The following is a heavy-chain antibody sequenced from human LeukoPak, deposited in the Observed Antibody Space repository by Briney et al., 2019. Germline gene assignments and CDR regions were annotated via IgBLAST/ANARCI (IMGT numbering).Heavy chain of an antibody. CDR1: EHTFSNYD. Sequence: GASVKVSCKASEHTFSNYDINWVRQAAGQGLEWVGWMNPNSGNTGYAQKFQGRVTMTRNTSIRTAYMELSSLTSEDTAVYYCARATGLGSPRGVSYYYYGMDVWGQGTTVTVSS. CDR3: ARATGLGSPRGVSYYYYGMDV. V-gene: IGHV1-8*01. CDR2: MNPNSGNT. J-gene: IGHJ6*02. D-gene: IGHD3-10*01.